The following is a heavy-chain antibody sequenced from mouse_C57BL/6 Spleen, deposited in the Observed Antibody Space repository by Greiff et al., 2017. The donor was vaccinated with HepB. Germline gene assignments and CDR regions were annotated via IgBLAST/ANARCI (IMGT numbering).Heavy chain of an antibody. D-gene: IGHD1-1*01. J-gene: IGHJ1*03. CDR2: IYPGSGST. Sequence: QVQLQQSGAELVKPGASVKMSCKASGYTFTSYWITWVKQRPGQGLEWIGDIYPGSGSTNYNEKFKSKATLTVDTSSSTAYMQLSSLTSEDSAVYYCARNYYGSSYGYFDVWGTGTTVTDSS. CDR3: ARNYYGSSYGYFDV. CDR1: GYTFTSYW. V-gene: IGHV1-55*01.